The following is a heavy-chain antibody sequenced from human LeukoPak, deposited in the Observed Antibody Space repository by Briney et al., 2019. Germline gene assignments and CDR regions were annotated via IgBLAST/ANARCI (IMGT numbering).Heavy chain of an antibody. CDR3: ARGIGYFDWLFFS. CDR2: INPNGDYI. V-gene: IGHV3-21*06. CDR1: GFIFSSYN. D-gene: IGHD3-9*01. Sequence: SGGSLRLSCAASGFIFSSYNMNWVRQARGKGLEWVSSINPNGDYIYYADSVKGRFTISRDNAKNSLYLQMTSLKAEDTAVYFCARGIGYFDWLFFSWGQGTLLTVSS. J-gene: IGHJ5*02.